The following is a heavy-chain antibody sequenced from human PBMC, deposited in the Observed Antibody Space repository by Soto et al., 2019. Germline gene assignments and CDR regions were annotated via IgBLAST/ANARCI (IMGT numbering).Heavy chain of an antibody. D-gene: IGHD4-17*01. CDR3: ASGDAWGAILAS. CDR2: IYFSGNT. Sequence: QVQLQESGPGLVKPSQTLSLTCTVSGASVNSGGYYWSWVRQLPGKGPEWIGYIYFSGNTYYNPSLESLVSISLDTSQNQFSLQLSSVIAADTAMYYCASGDAWGAILASWGPGTLVTVS. CDR1: GASVNSGGYY. J-gene: IGHJ4*02. V-gene: IGHV4-31*01.